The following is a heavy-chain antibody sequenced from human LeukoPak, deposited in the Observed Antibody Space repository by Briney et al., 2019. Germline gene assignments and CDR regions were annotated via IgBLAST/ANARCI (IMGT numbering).Heavy chain of an antibody. J-gene: IGHJ4*02. Sequence: GQSLTLSCAASGFTFSGYGMHWVRQAPGKGLGWVAVIWNEGSNKYYASSVKGRLTISRDNSKNTLYLKMNSLRAEDTAVYYCARVRTHYYDSSGSSYFDYWGQGTLVTVSS. CDR3: ARVRTHYYDSSGSSYFDY. V-gene: IGHV3-33*08. CDR1: GFTFSGYG. D-gene: IGHD3-22*01. CDR2: IWNEGSNK.